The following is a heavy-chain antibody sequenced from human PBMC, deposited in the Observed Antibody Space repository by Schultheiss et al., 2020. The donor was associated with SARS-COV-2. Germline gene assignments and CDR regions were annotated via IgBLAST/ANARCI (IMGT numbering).Heavy chain of an antibody. CDR1: GFTFSSYE. V-gene: IGHV3-48*03. CDR2: ISSSGSTI. D-gene: IGHD6-6*01. CDR3: ASTSSVTDAFDI. J-gene: IGHJ3*02. Sequence: GGSLRLSCAASGFTFSSYEMNWVRQAPGKGLEWVSYISSSGSTIYYADSVKGRFTISRDNAKNSLYLQMNSLRAEDTAVYYCASTSSVTDAFDIWAKGQWSPSPQ.